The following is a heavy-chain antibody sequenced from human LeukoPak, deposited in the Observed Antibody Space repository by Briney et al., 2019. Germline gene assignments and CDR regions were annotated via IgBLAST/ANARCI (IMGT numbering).Heavy chain of an antibody. CDR3: ARDRAYYDSSGYYPNWFDP. J-gene: IGHJ5*02. D-gene: IGHD3-22*01. V-gene: IGHV3-33*01. CDR2: IWYDGSNK. CDR1: GFTFSSYG. Sequence: GGSLRLSCAASGFTFSSYGMHWVRQAPGKGLEWVAVIWYDGSNKYYADSVKGRFTISRDNSKNTLYLQMNSLRAEDTAVYYCARDRAYYDSSGYYPNWFDPWGQGTLVTVSS.